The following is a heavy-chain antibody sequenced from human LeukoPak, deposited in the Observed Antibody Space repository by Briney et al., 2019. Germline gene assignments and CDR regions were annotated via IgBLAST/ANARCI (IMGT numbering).Heavy chain of an antibody. D-gene: IGHD3-22*01. J-gene: IGHJ4*02. V-gene: IGHV3-23*01. CDR2: ITGGGDTT. CDR1: GFTFSSHG. Sequence: GGTLRLSCAASGFTFSSHGMNWVRQAPGKGLEWVSGITGGGDTTHHADSVKGRFTIFRDNSKNTLFLQMNSLRVEDTALYYCARAKGSSGYYQLPIDYWGQGILVTVSS. CDR3: ARAKGSSGYYQLPIDY.